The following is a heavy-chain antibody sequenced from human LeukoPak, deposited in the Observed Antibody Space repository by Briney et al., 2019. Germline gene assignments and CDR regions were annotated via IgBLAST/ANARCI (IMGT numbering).Heavy chain of an antibody. CDR1: GFAFSDYS. D-gene: IGHD6-19*01. J-gene: IGHJ6*02. CDR2: ITSTSNYI. Sequence: GGSLRLSCAASGFAFSDYSMNWVRQAPGKGLEWVSSITSTSNYIYYADSVLGRFTISRDNAKNSLYLQMNSLRAEDTAVYYCARDLTYGWGYYFGLDVWGQGTTVTVSS. CDR3: ARDLTYGWGYYFGLDV. V-gene: IGHV3-21*01.